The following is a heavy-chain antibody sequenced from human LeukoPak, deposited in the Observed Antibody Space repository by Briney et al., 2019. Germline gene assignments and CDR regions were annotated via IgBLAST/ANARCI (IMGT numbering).Heavy chain of an antibody. CDR3: ARGHYDILTGYPTAFDY. D-gene: IGHD3-9*01. Sequence: SQTLSLTCTVSGGSISSGGYYWSWIRQHPGRGLECIWYIYYSGSTYYNPSLKSRVTISVDTSKNQFSLKLSSVTAADTAVYYCARGHYDILTGYPTAFDYWGQGTLVTVSS. CDR2: IYYSGST. CDR1: GGSISSGGYY. V-gene: IGHV4-31*03. J-gene: IGHJ4*02.